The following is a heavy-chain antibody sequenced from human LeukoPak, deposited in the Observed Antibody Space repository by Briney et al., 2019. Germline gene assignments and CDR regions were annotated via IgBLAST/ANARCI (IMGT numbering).Heavy chain of an antibody. D-gene: IGHD1-26*01. J-gene: IGHJ6*03. Sequence: SETLSLTCTVSGGSISSYYWSWIRQPAGKGLEWIGRIYTSGSTNYNPSLKSRVTISVDTSKNQFSLKLSSVTAADTAVYYCARIRREPKDYYYYYMDVWGKGTTVTVSS. CDR3: ARIRREPKDYYYYYMDV. CDR1: GGSISSYY. CDR2: IYTSGST. V-gene: IGHV4-4*07.